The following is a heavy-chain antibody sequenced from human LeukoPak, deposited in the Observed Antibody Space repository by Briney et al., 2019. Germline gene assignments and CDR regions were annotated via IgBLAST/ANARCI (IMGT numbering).Heavy chain of an antibody. D-gene: IGHD4-23*01. CDR1: GGSISSSSYY. CDR2: IYYSGST. V-gene: IGHV4-39*07. J-gene: IGHJ2*01. Sequence: SETLSLTCTVSGGSISSSSYYWGWIRQPPGKGLEWIGSIYYSGSTYYNPSLKSRVTISVDTSKNQFSLKLSSVTAADTAVYHCARDEGMTTVATPPWYFDLWGRGTLVTVSS. CDR3: ARDEGMTTVATPPWYFDL.